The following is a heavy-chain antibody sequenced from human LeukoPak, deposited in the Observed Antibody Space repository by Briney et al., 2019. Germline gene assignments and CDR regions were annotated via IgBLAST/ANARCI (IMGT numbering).Heavy chain of an antibody. CDR3: AREPPGPY. Sequence: ASVKVSCKASGYTFTGYYMHWVRQAPGQGLEWMGWINPNSGGTNYAQKFQGWVTMTRDTSISTAYMDLRSLRSDDTAVYYCAREPPGPYWGQGTLVTVSS. CDR2: INPNSGGT. J-gene: IGHJ4*02. CDR1: GYTFTGYY. V-gene: IGHV1-2*04.